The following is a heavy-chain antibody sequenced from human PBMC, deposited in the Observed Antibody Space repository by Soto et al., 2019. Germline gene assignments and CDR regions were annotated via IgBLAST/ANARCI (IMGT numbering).Heavy chain of an antibody. J-gene: IGHJ4*02. CDR2: ISASNPNT. CDR1: GYTFTSYG. D-gene: IGHD3-10*01. CDR3: ARAPTGGSGDFDY. Sequence: ASVKFSCKASGYTFTSYGISWVRQAPVQGLDGMRWISASNPNTNYAQKLQGRDTMTTDTSTTTAYMELRSLRSQDTAVYYSARAPTGGSGDFDYWGKGTLVTVSS. V-gene: IGHV1-18*01.